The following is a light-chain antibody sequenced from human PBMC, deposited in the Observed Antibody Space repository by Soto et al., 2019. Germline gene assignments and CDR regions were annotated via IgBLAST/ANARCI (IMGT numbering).Light chain of an antibody. V-gene: IGKV1-8*01. Sequence: AIRMTQSPSSFSASTGDRVTITCRASQGISSYLAWYQQKPGKAPKLLIYAASTLQSGVPSRFSGSGSGTDFTLTISRLQSENFATYYCQQYYSYPLTFGGGTKV. CDR3: QQYYSYPLT. CDR2: AAS. CDR1: QGISSY. J-gene: IGKJ4*01.